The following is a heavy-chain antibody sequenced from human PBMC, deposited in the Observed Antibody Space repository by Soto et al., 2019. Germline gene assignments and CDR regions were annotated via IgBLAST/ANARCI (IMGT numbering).Heavy chain of an antibody. D-gene: IGHD6-19*01. V-gene: IGHV4-34*01. CDR1: GGSFSGYY. CDR3: ASSGSSGRYVDY. J-gene: IGHJ4*02. Sequence: QVQLQQWGAGLLKPSETLSLTCAVYGGSFSGYYWSWIRQPPGKGLEWIGEINHSGSTNYNPSLKSRVTISVDTSKNQFSLKLSSVTAADTAVYYCASSGSSGRYVDYWGQGTLVTVSS. CDR2: INHSGST.